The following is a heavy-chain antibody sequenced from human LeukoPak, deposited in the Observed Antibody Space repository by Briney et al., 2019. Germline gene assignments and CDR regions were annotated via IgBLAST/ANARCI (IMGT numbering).Heavy chain of an antibody. V-gene: IGHV1-46*01. J-gene: IGHJ4*02. Sequence: ASVKVSCKASGGTFSSYAISWVRQAPGQGLEWMGIINPSGGSTSYAQKFQGRVTMTRDTSTSTVYMELSSLRSEDTAVYYCARDRGVVVTEVDYWGQGTLVTVSS. CDR2: INPSGGST. CDR1: GGTFSSYA. D-gene: IGHD2-21*02. CDR3: ARDRGVVVTEVDY.